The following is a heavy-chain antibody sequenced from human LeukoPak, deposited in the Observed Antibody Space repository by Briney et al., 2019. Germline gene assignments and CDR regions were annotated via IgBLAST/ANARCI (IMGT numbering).Heavy chain of an antibody. D-gene: IGHD6-19*01. J-gene: IGHJ4*02. CDR2: INPGGTET. V-gene: IGHV3-7*01. CDR3: GRFGYVAGADL. Sequence: QAGGSLRLSCAASGFSLSTYWVTWVRQAPGTGLEWVANINPGGTETYYVEPVKGRFTISRDNAKNLVYLQMNSLRAEDSAVYHCGRFGYVAGADLWGQGTLVTVSS. CDR1: GFSLSTYW.